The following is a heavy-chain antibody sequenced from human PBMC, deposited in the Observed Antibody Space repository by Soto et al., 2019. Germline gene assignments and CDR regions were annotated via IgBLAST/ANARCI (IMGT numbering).Heavy chain of an antibody. CDR1: GGSISEKY. CDR3: VASLAASGLNWLDP. CDR2: IFANGHT. J-gene: IGHJ5*02. Sequence: QLQLQESGPGLVKASETLSLTCIVSGGSISEKYWNWVQQPPGKGLEWIGLIFANGHTDYNPSVKSRVTMSVDASKNQFSLRLTSMTAADTAVYYCVASLAASGLNWLDPWGRGTLVTVSS. V-gene: IGHV4-4*07. D-gene: IGHD6-13*01.